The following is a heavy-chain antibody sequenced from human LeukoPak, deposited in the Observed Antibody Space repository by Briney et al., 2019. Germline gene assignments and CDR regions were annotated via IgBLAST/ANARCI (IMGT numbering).Heavy chain of an antibody. V-gene: IGHV3-30*04. D-gene: IGHD3-9*01. Sequence: QPGGSLRLSCAASGFTFSSYAMHWVRQAPGKGLEWVAVISYDGSNKYYADSVKGRFTISRDNSKNTLYLQMNSLRAEDTAVYYCARSGLRYFDWLSHYFDYWGQGTLVTVSS. CDR1: GFTFSSYA. CDR2: ISYDGSNK. CDR3: ARSGLRYFDWLSHYFDY. J-gene: IGHJ4*02.